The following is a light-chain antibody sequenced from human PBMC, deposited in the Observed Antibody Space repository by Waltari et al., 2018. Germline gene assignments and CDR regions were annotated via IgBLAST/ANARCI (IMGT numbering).Light chain of an antibody. Sequence: EIVLTQSPGTLSLSPGERATLSCRASQNINTNFLTWYQQKPGQDPRLLIYGASSRATDIPDRFSGSGSGTDFTLTISRLEPEDIAVYYCQQYSRPSYTFGQGTKLEIK. CDR3: QQYSRPSYT. CDR1: QNINTNF. V-gene: IGKV3-20*01. CDR2: GAS. J-gene: IGKJ2*01.